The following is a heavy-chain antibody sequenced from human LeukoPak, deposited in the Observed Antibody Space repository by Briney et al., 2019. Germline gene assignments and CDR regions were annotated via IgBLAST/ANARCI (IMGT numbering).Heavy chain of an antibody. V-gene: IGHV3-23*01. Sequence: GGSLRLSCAASGLTFSSYATSWVRQAPGKGLEWVSDISGGGATTFYAESVKGRFPISRDNSKNKLYMRLSSLRAEDTAVYYCAKSTGYSTTGRDFDSWGRGTLVTVSS. D-gene: IGHD6-13*01. CDR3: AKSTGYSTTGRDFDS. CDR1: GLTFSSYA. J-gene: IGHJ4*02. CDR2: ISGGGATT.